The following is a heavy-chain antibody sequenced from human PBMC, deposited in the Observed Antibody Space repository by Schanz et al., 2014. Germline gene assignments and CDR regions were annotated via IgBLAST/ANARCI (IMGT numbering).Heavy chain of an antibody. CDR2: INTNTANP. D-gene: IGHD5-12*01. J-gene: IGHJ4*02. CDR1: GYTFAMYD. Sequence: QVQLVQSGAEVKKPGASVKVSCKASGYTFAMYDMNWVRQAPGQGLEWMGWINTNTANPTYAQGFTGRLVYTLDASVTKAYLDIISSKAEDTALYYCASGYSGYSHFDYWGQGALVTVSS. CDR3: ASGYSGYSHFDY. V-gene: IGHV7-4-1*02.